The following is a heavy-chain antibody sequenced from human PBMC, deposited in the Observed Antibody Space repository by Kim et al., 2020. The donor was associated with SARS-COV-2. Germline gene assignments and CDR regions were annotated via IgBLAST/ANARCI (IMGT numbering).Heavy chain of an antibody. CDR1: GGSISSGGYY. V-gene: IGHV4-31*01. CDR2: IYYSGST. CDR3: ARVWDGITMVRGHGPPPWFDP. Sequence: SETLSLTCTVSGGSISSGGYYWGWLRQHPGKGLEWIGYIYYSGSTYYNPSLKSLITISVDTSKNQFSLKLSSVTAANTAVYYGARVWDGITMVRGHGPPPWFDPCGHGNLVTVSS. J-gene: IGHJ5*02. D-gene: IGHD3-10*01.